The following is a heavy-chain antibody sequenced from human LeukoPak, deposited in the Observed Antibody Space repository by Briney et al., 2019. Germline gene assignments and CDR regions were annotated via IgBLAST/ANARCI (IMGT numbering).Heavy chain of an antibody. CDR2: ISSSGSTT. CDR3: ARYFAS. J-gene: IGHJ4*02. Sequence: GGSLRLSCAASGVIFSNYSMNWVRQAPGKGLEWVSYISSSGSTTSYADSVKGRFTISRDNAKNSLFLLMTSLRDEDAAVYFCARYFASWGQGTLVTVSS. CDR1: GVIFSNYS. V-gene: IGHV3-48*02.